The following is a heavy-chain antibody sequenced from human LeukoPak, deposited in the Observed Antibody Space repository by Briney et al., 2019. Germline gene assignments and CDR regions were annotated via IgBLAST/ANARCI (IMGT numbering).Heavy chain of an antibody. D-gene: IGHD5-18*01. Sequence: GGSLRLSCAASGFTFSSYWMSWVRQAPGKGLEWVAYIKHDGSAKNYVDSVKGRFTISRDNAKNSLYLQMNSLRAEDTAVYYCARGTPTMVTLIYWGQGTLVTVSS. CDR2: IKHDGSAK. J-gene: IGHJ4*02. CDR1: GFTFSSYW. CDR3: ARGTPTMVTLIY. V-gene: IGHV3-7*01.